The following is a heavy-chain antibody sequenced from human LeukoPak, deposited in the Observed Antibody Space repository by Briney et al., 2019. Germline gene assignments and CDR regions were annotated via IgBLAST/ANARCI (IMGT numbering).Heavy chain of an antibody. CDR2: ISESGGST. V-gene: IGHV3-23*01. CDR3: ARKAQYNGHYPLDY. CDR1: GFTFSTSA. Sequence: TGGSLRLSCVVSGFTFSTSAMSWVRKAPGKGLEWVSGISESGGSTYYADSVKGRFTISRDSSKNTLFLQMNSLRAEDTALYFCARKAQYNGHYPLDYWGQGTLVTVSS. J-gene: IGHJ4*02. D-gene: IGHD1-7*01.